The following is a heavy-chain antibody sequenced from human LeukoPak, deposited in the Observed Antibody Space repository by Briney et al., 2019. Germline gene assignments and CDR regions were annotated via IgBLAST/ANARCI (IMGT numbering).Heavy chain of an antibody. CDR3: AKLSWYYYDSSGYL. V-gene: IGHV3-30*18. CDR2: ISYDGSNR. D-gene: IGHD3-22*01. Sequence: GGSLRLSCAASGFTFSRYWMHWVRQAPGKGLEWVALISYDGSNRYYADSVKGRFTISRDNSKNTLYLQMNSLRAEDTAVYYCAKLSWYYYDSSGYLWGQGTLVTVSS. CDR1: GFTFSRYW. J-gene: IGHJ4*02.